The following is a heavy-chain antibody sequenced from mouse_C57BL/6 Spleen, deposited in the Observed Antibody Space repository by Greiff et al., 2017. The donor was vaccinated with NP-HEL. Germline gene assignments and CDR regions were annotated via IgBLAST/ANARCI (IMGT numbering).Heavy chain of an antibody. CDR1: GFTFSSYT. Sequence: EVKVVESGGGLVKPGGSLKLSCAASGFTFSSYTMSWVRQTPEKRLEWVATISGGGGNTYYPDSVKGRFTISRDNAKNTLYLQMSSLRSEDTALYYCARQGKGDYAMDYWGQGTSVTVSS. CDR2: ISGGGGNT. J-gene: IGHJ4*01. CDR3: ARQGKGDYAMDY. V-gene: IGHV5-9*01.